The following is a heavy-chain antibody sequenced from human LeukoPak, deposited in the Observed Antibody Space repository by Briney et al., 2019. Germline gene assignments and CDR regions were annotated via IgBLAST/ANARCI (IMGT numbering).Heavy chain of an antibody. J-gene: IGHJ4*02. V-gene: IGHV4-34*01. CDR1: GGSFSGYY. D-gene: IGHD3-10*01. CDR3: ARGCGSGSYSYYFDY. Sequence: PSETLSLTCAVYGGSFSGYYWSWICQPPGKGLEWIGEINHSGSTNYNPSLKSRVTISVDTSKNQFSLKLSSVTAADTAVYYCARGCGSGSYSYYFDYWGQGTLVTVSS. CDR2: INHSGST.